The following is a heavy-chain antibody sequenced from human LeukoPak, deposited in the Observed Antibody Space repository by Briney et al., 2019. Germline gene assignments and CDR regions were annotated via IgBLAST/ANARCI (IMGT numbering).Heavy chain of an antibody. CDR3: SIGYHFDVLTCFQTPSHLSDY. Sequence: GASVKVSCKASGYTFTGYYVHWVRQAPGQGLEWMGWINPNSGDTNYAQKFQGRVTMTRDTSISTAYMELSRLTSDDTAVYYFSIGYHFDVLTCFQTPSHLSDYWGQGTLVTVSS. D-gene: IGHD3-9*01. V-gene: IGHV1-2*02. CDR1: GYTFTGYY. J-gene: IGHJ4*02. CDR2: INPNSGDT.